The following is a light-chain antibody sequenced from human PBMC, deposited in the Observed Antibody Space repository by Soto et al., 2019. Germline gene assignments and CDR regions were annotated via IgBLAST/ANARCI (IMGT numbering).Light chain of an antibody. Sequence: QSALTQPRSVSGSPGQSVTISCTGISSDVVSYNRVSWYQQPPGTAPKLMIYEVSNRPSGVPDRFSGSTSGNTTSLPISGLQAEDEADYYCCSYAGSHTWVFGTGTKLTVL. J-gene: IGLJ1*01. CDR1: SSDVVSYNR. V-gene: IGLV2-18*02. CDR2: EVS. CDR3: CSYAGSHTWV.